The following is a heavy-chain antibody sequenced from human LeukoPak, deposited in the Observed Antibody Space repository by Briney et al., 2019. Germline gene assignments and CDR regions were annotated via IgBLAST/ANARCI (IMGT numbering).Heavy chain of an antibody. Sequence: GSLRLSCAASGFTFSSYGMHWVRQAPGKGLEWVAVIWYDGSNKYYADSVKGRFTISRDNSKNTLYLQMNSLRAEDTAVYYCARDRIAAAGTVDYWGQGTLVTVSS. CDR3: ARDRIAAAGTVDY. J-gene: IGHJ4*02. D-gene: IGHD6-13*01. V-gene: IGHV3-33*01. CDR2: IWYDGSNK. CDR1: GFTFSSYG.